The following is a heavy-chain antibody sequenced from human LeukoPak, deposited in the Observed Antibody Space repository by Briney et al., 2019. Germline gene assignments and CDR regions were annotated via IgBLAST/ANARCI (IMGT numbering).Heavy chain of an antibody. J-gene: IGHJ3*02. V-gene: IGHV3-48*04. CDR3: ARDRRYDFWSGYLPHAFDI. Sequence: GGSLRLSCAASGFTFSSYNMNWVRQAPGKGLEWVSYISSSSDTIYYADSVKGRFTISRDNAKNSLNLQMNSLRAEDTAVYYCARDRRYDFWSGYLPHAFDIWGQGTMVTVSS. CDR1: GFTFSSYN. D-gene: IGHD3-3*01. CDR2: ISSSSDTI.